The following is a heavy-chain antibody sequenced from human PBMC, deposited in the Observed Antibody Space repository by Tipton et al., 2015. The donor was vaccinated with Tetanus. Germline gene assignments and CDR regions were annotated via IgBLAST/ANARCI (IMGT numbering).Heavy chain of an antibody. J-gene: IGHJ2*01. CDR1: GFTFSSYW. Sequence: SLRLSCAASGFTFSSYWMSWVRQAPGKGLEWVANIKQDGSEKYYVDSVKGRFTISRDNAKNSLYLQMNSLRAEDAAVYYCARKVELGHWYFDLWGRGPLVTVSS. V-gene: IGHV3-7*05. CDR2: IKQDGSEK. CDR3: ARKVELGHWYFDL. D-gene: IGHD5-24*01.